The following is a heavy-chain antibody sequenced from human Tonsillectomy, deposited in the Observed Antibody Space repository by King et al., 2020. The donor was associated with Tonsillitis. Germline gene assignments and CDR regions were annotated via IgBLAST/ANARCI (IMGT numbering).Heavy chain of an antibody. V-gene: IGHV3-30*02. Sequence: EQLVQSGGGLVQPGGSLRLSCAASGFTFSSYGMHWVRQAPGKGLEWVSFIRYDGSKKYYADSVKGRFTISRDNSKNTLYLQMNSLKTEDTAVYYCAKDRNGFGDFNAFNIWGQGTMVTVSS. CDR1: GFTFSSYG. CDR2: IRYDGSKK. D-gene: IGHD3-10*01. J-gene: IGHJ3*02. CDR3: AKDRNGFGDFNAFNI.